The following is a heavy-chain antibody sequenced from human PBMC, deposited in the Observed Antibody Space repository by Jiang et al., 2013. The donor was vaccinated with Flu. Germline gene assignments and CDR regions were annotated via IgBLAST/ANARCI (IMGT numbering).Heavy chain of an antibody. D-gene: IGHD3-22*01. CDR1: GYTFTDNG. CDR3: ARVYDSSGYYGIDY. V-gene: IGHV1-18*04. CDR2: INGRNGKT. J-gene: IGHJ4*02. Sequence: SGSELKKPGASVKVSCKASGYTFTDNGISWVRQAPGQGLEWLGWINGRNGKTKYAQKVQGRVIMTTDTSTGTVYMELRSLRSDDTAFYYCARVYDSSGYYGIDYWGQGTLVTVSS.